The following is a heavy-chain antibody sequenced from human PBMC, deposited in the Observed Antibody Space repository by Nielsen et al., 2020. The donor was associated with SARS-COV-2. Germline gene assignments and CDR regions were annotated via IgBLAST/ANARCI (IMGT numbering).Heavy chain of an antibody. CDR2: IKSKTDGGTT. Sequence: GGSLRLSCTASGFTFGDYAMSWFRQAPGKGLEWVGRIKSKTDGGTTDYAAPVKGRFTISRDDSKNTLYLQMNSLKTEDTAVYYCTTTFMGMDVWGQGTTVTVSS. CDR1: GFTFGDYA. CDR3: TTTFMGMDV. D-gene: IGHD2/OR15-2a*01. V-gene: IGHV3-15*01. J-gene: IGHJ6*02.